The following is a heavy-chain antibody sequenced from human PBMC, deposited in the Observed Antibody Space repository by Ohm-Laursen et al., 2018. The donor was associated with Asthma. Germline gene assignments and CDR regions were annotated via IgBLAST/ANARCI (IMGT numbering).Heavy chain of an antibody. CDR1: GYTLTELS. D-gene: IGHD3-16*01. Sequence: GSSVKVSCKVSGYTLTELSMHWVRQAPGKGLEWMGGFDPEDGETIYAQKFQGRVTMTEDTSTDTAYMELSSLRSEDTAVYYCATECCHGGGQAFDIWGQGTMVTVSS. CDR2: FDPEDGET. V-gene: IGHV1-24*01. CDR3: ATECCHGGGQAFDI. J-gene: IGHJ3*02.